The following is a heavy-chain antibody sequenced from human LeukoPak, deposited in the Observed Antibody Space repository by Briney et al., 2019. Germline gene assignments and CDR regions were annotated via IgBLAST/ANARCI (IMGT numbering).Heavy chain of an antibody. CDR1: GGTFSRST. CDR3: ASGIYYNDVTNYGGPFDY. J-gene: IGHJ4*02. Sequence: ASVKVSCKASGGTFSRSTISWVRQAPGQGLEWMGRIIPILGIANYAQKLQGRLTITADKSTSTVYMALSSLRSEDTAVYYCASGIYYNDVTNYGGPFDYWGQGTLVTVSS. V-gene: IGHV1-69*02. CDR2: IIPILGIA. D-gene: IGHD3-22*01.